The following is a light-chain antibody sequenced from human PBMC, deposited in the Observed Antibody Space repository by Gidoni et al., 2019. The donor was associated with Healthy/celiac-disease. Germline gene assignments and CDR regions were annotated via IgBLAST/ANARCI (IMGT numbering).Light chain of an antibody. Sequence: DIQMTQYPSTLSASVGARVTITCRASQRISSWFAWYQQKTGKAPKLLIYKSSSLDSGVHSRCSGSGSVTDFTLTISSLQPDYFATYYCQQYNSYSWTFGQGTKVEIK. CDR1: QRISSW. CDR2: KSS. V-gene: IGKV1-5*03. CDR3: QQYNSYSWT. J-gene: IGKJ1*01.